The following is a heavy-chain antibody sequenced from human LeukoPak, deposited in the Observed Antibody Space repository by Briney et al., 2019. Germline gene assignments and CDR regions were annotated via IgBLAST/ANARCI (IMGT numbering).Heavy chain of an antibody. D-gene: IGHD1-26*01. J-gene: IGHJ4*02. V-gene: IGHV3-30-3*01. Sequence: GGSLRLSWAASGFTFSSYAMHWVRQAPGKGLEWVAVISYDGSNKYYADSAKGRFTISRDNSKNTLYLQMNSLRAEDTAVYYCASSGSYRFDYWGQGTLVTVSS. CDR3: ASSGSYRFDY. CDR2: ISYDGSNK. CDR1: GFTFSSYA.